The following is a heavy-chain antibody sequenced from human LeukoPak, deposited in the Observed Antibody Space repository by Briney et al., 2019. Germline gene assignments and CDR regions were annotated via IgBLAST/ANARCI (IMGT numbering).Heavy chain of an antibody. D-gene: IGHD5-12*01. CDR3: AKDLRSIVATTAFDY. V-gene: IGHV3-23*01. CDR1: GFTFSSYA. J-gene: IGHJ4*02. Sequence: QSGGSLRLSCAASGFTFSSYAMSWVRQAPGKGLEWVSAISGSGGSTYYADSVKGRFTISRDNSKNTLYLQMNSLRAEDTAVYYCAKDLRSIVATTAFDYWGQGTLVTVSS. CDR2: ISGSGGST.